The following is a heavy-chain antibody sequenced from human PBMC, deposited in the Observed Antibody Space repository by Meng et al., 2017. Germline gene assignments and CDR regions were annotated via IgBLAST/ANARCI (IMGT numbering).Heavy chain of an antibody. Sequence: GESLKISCAASGFTFSSYAMHWVRQAPGKGLEWVAVISYDGSIKYYADSVKGRFTISRDNSKNTLYLQMNSLRAEDTAVYYCARDPGSWGMITFGGVIVRGPFDYWGQGTLVTVSS. J-gene: IGHJ4*02. D-gene: IGHD3-16*02. CDR1: GFTFSSYA. CDR3: ARDPGSWGMITFGGVIVRGPFDY. CDR2: ISYDGSIK. V-gene: IGHV3-30*01.